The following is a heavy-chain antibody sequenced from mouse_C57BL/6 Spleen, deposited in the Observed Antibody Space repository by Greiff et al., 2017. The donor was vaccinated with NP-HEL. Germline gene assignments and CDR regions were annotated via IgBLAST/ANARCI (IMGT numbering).Heavy chain of an antibody. CDR2: INYDGSST. D-gene: IGHD1-1*01. CDR3: AKEGDYYGSHWYFDV. Sequence: EVKLVESEGGLVQPGSSMKLSCTASGFTFSDYYMAWVRQVPEKGLEWVANINYDGSSTYYLDSLKSRFIISRDNAKNILYLQMSSLKSEDTATYYCAKEGDYYGSHWYFDVWGTGTTVTVSS. CDR1: GFTFSDYY. V-gene: IGHV5-16*01. J-gene: IGHJ1*03.